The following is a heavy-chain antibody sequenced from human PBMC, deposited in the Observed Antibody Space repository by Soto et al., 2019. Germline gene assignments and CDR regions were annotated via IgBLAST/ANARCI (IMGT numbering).Heavy chain of an antibody. CDR3: ARDRYCTNGVCSWFDP. CDR1: GYTFTSYS. CDR2: INAGNGNT. V-gene: IGHV1-3*01. Sequence: ASVKVSCKASGYTFTSYSMHWVRQAPGQRLEWMGWINAGNGNTKYSQKFQGRVTITRDTSASTAYMELSSLRSEDTAAYYCARDRYCTNGVCSWFDPWGQGTLVTSPQ. J-gene: IGHJ5*02. D-gene: IGHD2-8*01.